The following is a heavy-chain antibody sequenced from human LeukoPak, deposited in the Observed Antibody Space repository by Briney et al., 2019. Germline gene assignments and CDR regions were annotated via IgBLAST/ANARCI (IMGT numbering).Heavy chain of an antibody. D-gene: IGHD3-9*01. V-gene: IGHV3-53*01. CDR1: GFTVSSNY. CDR3: ARGANFDWSSFDY. J-gene: IGHJ4*02. CDR2: IYRDNKT. Sequence: GGSLRLSRAASGFTVSSNYMSWVRQAPGKGLEWVSVIYRDNKTYFAESMKGRFTISRDNSKNTLYLQMISLRAEDTAVYYCARGANFDWSSFDYWGQGTLVTVSS.